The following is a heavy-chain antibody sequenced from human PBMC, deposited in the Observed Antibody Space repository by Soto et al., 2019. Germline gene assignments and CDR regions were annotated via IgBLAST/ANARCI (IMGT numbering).Heavy chain of an antibody. J-gene: IGHJ4*02. V-gene: IGHV3-7*01. Sequence: GGSLRLSCAASGLVFRRYWMTWVRKAPGKGLEWVANINQDGSEKYYVDSVRGRFIISRDNAENSLYLQMNSLRAEDTALYYCARDGVAAGLCIDNWGQGTLVTVSS. D-gene: IGHD3-16*01. CDR2: INQDGSEK. CDR3: ARDGVAAGLCIDN. CDR1: GLVFRRYW.